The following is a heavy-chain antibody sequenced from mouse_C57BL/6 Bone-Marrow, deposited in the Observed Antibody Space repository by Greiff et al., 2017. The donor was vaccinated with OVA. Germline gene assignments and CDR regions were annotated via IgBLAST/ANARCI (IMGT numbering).Heavy chain of an antibody. D-gene: IGHD1-1*01. CDR3: ARGNFGSSFYAMDY. J-gene: IGHJ4*01. CDR1: GFNIKNTY. CDR2: IDPANDNT. Sequence: EVQGVESVAELVRPGASVKLSCTASGFNIKNTYMHWVKQRPEQGLEWIGRIDPANDNTKYAPKFQGKATMTADTSSNTAYLQLSSLSSEDTAVDGCARGNFGSSFYAMDYWGQGTSVTVSS. V-gene: IGHV14-3*01.